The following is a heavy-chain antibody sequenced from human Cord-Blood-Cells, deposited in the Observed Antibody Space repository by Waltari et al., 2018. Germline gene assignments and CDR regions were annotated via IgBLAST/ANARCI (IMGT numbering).Heavy chain of an antibody. CDR3: ARDQYDGSGYYYY. CDR2: INAGNGNT. Sequence: QVQLVQAGAEVKKPGASVKVSCKASGYTFTSYAMHWVRQAPGQRLEWMGWINAGNGNTKYSKKFQGRVTITRDTSASTAYMELSSLRSEYTAVYFGARDQYDGSGYYYYWGQGTLVTVSS. D-gene: IGHD3-22*01. J-gene: IGHJ4*02. V-gene: IGHV1-3*01. CDR1: GYTFTSYA.